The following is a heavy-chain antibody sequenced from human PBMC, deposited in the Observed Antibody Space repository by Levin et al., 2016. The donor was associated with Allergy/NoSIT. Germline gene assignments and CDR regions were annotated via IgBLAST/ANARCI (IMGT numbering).Heavy chain of an antibody. D-gene: IGHD3-10*01. CDR3: ARARWVRGVIITYGYYGMDV. CDR2: INHSGST. Sequence: PGKGLEWIGEINHSGSTNYNPSLKSRVTISVDTSKNQFSLKLSSVTAADTAVYYCARARWVRGVIITYGYYGMDVWGQGTTVTVSS. V-gene: IGHV4-34*01. J-gene: IGHJ6*02.